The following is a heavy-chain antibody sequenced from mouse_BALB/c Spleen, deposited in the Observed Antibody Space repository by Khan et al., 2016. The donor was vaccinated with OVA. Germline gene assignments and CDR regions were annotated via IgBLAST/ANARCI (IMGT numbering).Heavy chain of an antibody. CDR2: INPSNGYT. CDR1: GYTFTSYT. CDR3: VRDGAYHRNDGWVAY. V-gene: IGHV1-4*01. Sequence: QVQLKQSGAELARPGASVKMSCKASGYTFTSYTIHWIKKRPGQGLEWIGYINPSNGYTNYNQKFKDKATLTTDKSSTTAYLQLSSLTSDDSAVYNCVRDGAYHRNDGWVAYRGQGTLVTVSA. D-gene: IGHD2-14*01. J-gene: IGHJ3*01.